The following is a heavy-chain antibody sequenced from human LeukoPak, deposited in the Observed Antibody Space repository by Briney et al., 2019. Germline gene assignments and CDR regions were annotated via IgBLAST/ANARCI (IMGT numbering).Heavy chain of an antibody. J-gene: IGHJ4*02. CDR3: AKSGTYDYGDFVSDYFDY. D-gene: IGHD4-17*01. V-gene: IGHV3-48*01. Sequence: XXSSSTIYYADSVKGRFTISRDNSKNTLYLQMNSLRAEDTAVYYCAKSGTYDYGDFVSDYFDYWGQGTLVTVSS. CDR2: XXSSSTI.